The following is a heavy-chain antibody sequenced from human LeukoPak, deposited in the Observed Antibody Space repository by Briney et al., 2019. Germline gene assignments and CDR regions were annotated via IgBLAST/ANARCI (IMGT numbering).Heavy chain of an antibody. CDR1: GYTFTSYG. CDR2: ISACNGNT. Sequence: ASVKVSCKASGYTFTSYGISWVRQAPGQGLEWMGWISACNGNTNYAQKLQGRVTMTTDTSTSTAYMELRSLRSDDTAVYYCARGGYYDSSGYYYFDYWGQGTLVTVSS. V-gene: IGHV1-18*01. D-gene: IGHD3-22*01. J-gene: IGHJ4*02. CDR3: ARGGYYDSSGYYYFDY.